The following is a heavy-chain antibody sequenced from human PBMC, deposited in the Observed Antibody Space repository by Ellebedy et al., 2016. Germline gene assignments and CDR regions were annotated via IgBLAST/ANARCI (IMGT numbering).Heavy chain of an antibody. V-gene: IGHV3-9*01. J-gene: IGHJ4*02. CDR1: GFAFDDYA. CDR2: ISWISGSI. D-gene: IGHD3-22*01. CDR3: AKDQARDYYESSGYSFDS. Sequence: SLKISCAASGFAFDDYAMHWARQAPGKGLEWVSGISWISGSIAYADSVKGRFTISRDNGRNSLYLQMNSLSAEDTALYYCAKDQARDYYESSGYSFDSWGQGTLVTVSS.